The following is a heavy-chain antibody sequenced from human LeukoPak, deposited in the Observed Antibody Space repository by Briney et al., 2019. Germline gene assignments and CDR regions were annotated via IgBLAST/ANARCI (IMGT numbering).Heavy chain of an antibody. Sequence: HSETLSLPCTVSGGSISSYYWRWLRQPPAKGLEWIGYIYYRGSNNYNPSLKSRVTISVDTSKNQFSLKLSSVTAADTAVYYCASIQHSERISSWFDPWGQGTLVTVSS. CDR1: GGSISSYY. D-gene: IGHD2-21*01. J-gene: IGHJ5*02. V-gene: IGHV4-59*08. CDR3: ASIQHSERISSWFDP. CDR2: IYYRGSN.